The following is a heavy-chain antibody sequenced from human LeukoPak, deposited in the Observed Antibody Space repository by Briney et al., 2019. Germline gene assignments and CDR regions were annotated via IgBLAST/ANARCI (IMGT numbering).Heavy chain of an antibody. J-gene: IGHJ4*02. CDR2: ISHDGRTK. Sequence: GKSLTLSCVVSGFNFDNFAMHWVRQPLGKGLEWVAVISHDGRTKYYADSMKGRITISRDNSKITLFLQMNNLRSEDTAVYFCARPSPPGDGYNPPDHWGQGTLVTVSS. V-gene: IGHV3-30*04. CDR3: ARPSPPGDGYNPPDH. D-gene: IGHD5-24*01. CDR1: GFNFDNFA.